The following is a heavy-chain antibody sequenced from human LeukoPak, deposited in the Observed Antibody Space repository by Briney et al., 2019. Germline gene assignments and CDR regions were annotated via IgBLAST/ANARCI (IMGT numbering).Heavy chain of an antibody. V-gene: IGHV4-38-2*02. Sequence: PSETLSLTCTVSGYSISSGYYWGWIRQPPGKGLEWIGSIYHSGSTYYNPSLKSRVTISVDTSKNQLSLKLSSVTAADTAVYYCARVSHYGEALIDYWGQGTLVTVSS. CDR2: IYHSGST. D-gene: IGHD4-17*01. CDR1: GYSISSGYY. CDR3: ARVSHYGEALIDY. J-gene: IGHJ4*02.